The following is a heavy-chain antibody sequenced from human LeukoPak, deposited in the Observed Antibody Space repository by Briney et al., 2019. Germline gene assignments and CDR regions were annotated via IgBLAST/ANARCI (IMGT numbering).Heavy chain of an antibody. Sequence: SVKVSCKASGYTFTSYGISWVRQAPGQGLEWMGGIIPIFGTANYAQKFQGRVTITADESTSTAYMELSSLRSEDTAVYYCAREGGEGNWFDPWGQGTLVTVSS. CDR2: IIPIFGTA. J-gene: IGHJ5*02. CDR1: GYTFTSYG. V-gene: IGHV1-69*13. D-gene: IGHD4-17*01. CDR3: AREGGEGNWFDP.